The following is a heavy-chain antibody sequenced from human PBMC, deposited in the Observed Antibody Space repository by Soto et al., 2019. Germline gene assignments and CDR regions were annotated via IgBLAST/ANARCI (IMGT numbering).Heavy chain of an antibody. J-gene: IGHJ6*02. V-gene: IGHV1-69*01. D-gene: IGHD3-10*02. Sequence: QVQLVQSGAEIKKTGSSVTVSCKSSVGTFSNFAIEWVRQAPGQGLEWVGGIIPMFGTTYYAERFQGRVTISADESTNTAYMEVSSLTSDDTAVFYCARDLARVVRGVLSSGLDVWGQGTTVIVS. CDR3: ARDLARVVRGVLSSGLDV. CDR2: IIPMFGTT. CDR1: VGTFSNFA.